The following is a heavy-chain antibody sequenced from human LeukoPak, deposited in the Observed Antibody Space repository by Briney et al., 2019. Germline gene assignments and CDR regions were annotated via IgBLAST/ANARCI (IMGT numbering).Heavy chain of an antibody. CDR1: GGSFSGYY. V-gene: IGHV4-34*01. CDR2: INHSGST. J-gene: IGHJ4*02. CDR3: ARLVCSGGSCSIDY. Sequence: SETLSLTCAVYGGSFSGYYWSWIRQPPGKGLEWIGEINHSGSTNYNPSLKSRVTISVDTSKNQLSLKLSSVTAADTAVYYCARLVCSGGSCSIDYWGQGTLVTVSS. D-gene: IGHD2-15*01.